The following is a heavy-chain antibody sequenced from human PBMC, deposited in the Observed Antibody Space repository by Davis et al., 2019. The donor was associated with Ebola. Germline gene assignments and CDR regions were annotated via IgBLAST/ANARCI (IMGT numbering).Heavy chain of an antibody. CDR3: ARGLGEYSRSFDY. V-gene: IGHV4-34*01. CDR2: INHSGTT. CDR1: SGSFSDYY. J-gene: IGHJ4*02. D-gene: IGHD6-6*01. Sequence: SETLSLTCAVHSGSFSDYYWSWIRQSPGKGLEWIGEINHSGTTNYNPSLKSRVTISVDTSKNQFSLKVKSVTAADMAVYYCARGLGEYSRSFDYWGQGNLVTVSS.